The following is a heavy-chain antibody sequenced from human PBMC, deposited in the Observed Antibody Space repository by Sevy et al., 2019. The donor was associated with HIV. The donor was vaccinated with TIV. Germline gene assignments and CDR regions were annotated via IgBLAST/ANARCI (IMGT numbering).Heavy chain of an antibody. CDR2: IRYDGSNK. CDR1: GFTFSSYG. D-gene: IGHD6-13*01. Sequence: GGSLRLSCAASGFTFSSYGMHWVRQAPGKGLEWVAFIRYDGSNKYYAHSVKGRFTISRDNSKNTLYLQMNSLRAEDTAVYYCAKDPNSSSWLEYFQHWGQGTLVTVSS. CDR3: AKDPNSSSWLEYFQH. J-gene: IGHJ1*01. V-gene: IGHV3-30*02.